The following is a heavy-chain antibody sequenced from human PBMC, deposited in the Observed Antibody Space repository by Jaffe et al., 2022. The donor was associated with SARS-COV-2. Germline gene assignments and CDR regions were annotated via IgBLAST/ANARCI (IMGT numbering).Heavy chain of an antibody. CDR1: GGSISSSSYY. Sequence: QLQLQESGPGLVKPSETLSLTCTVSGGSISSSSYYWGWIRQPPGKGLEWIGSIYYSGSTYYNPSLKSRVTISVDTSKNQFSLKLSSVTAADTAVYYCARRSGGSGWNPITQNWYFDLWGRGTLVTVSS. CDR2: IYYSGST. V-gene: IGHV4-39*01. J-gene: IGHJ2*01. D-gene: IGHD6-19*01. CDR3: ARRSGGSGWNPITQNWYFDL.